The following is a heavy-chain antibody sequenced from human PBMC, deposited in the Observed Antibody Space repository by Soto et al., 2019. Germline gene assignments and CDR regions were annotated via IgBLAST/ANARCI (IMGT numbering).Heavy chain of an antibody. D-gene: IGHD4-17*01. CDR3: AREHPRGDYYYYGMDV. J-gene: IGHJ6*02. Sequence: GGSLRLSCAASGFTFSSYEMNWVRQAPGKGLEWVSYISSSGSTIYYADSVKGRFTISRDNAKNSLYLQMNSLRAEDTAVYYCAREHPRGDYYYYGMDVWGQGTTVTVSS. CDR1: GFTFSSYE. V-gene: IGHV3-48*03. CDR2: ISSSGSTI.